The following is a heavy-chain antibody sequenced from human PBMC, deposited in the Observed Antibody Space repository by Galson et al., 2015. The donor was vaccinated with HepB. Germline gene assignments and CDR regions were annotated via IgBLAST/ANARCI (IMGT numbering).Heavy chain of an antibody. CDR2: ISYDGSNK. Sequence: SLRLSCAASGFTFSSYGMHWVRQAPGKGLEWVAVISYDGSNKYYADSVKGRFTISRDNSKNTLYLQMNSLRAEDTAVYYCAKYNWNDAAFDIWGQGTMVTVSS. D-gene: IGHD1-20*01. V-gene: IGHV3-30*18. CDR3: AKYNWNDAAFDI. CDR1: GFTFSSYG. J-gene: IGHJ3*02.